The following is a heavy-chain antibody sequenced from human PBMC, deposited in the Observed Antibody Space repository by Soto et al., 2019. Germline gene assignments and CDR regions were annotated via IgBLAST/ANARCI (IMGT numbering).Heavy chain of an antibody. Sequence: EVQLVESGGGLVQPGGSLRLSCAASGFTFSSYWMNWVRQAPGKGLEWVDNINQDGSEKYFVDSVRGRFTISRDNAKNSVYLQMDSLRAEDTAVYYCATRFTTATPWVHWGQGTLVTVSS. V-gene: IGHV3-7*05. CDR3: ATRFTTATPWVH. D-gene: IGHD1-1*01. CDR2: INQDGSEK. J-gene: IGHJ4*02. CDR1: GFTFSSYW.